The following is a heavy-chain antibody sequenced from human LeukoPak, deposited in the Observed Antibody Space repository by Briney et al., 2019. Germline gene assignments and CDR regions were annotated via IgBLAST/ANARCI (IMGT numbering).Heavy chain of an antibody. Sequence: GGSLRLSCAASGFTFSSYGMHWVRQAPGKGLEWVAFIRYDGSNKYYADSVKGRFSISRDNSKNTLYLQMSGLRAEDTAVYYCARTSTPGSGWSGVVKFDPWGQGTLVTVSS. V-gene: IGHV3-30*02. CDR3: ARTSTPGSGWSGVVKFDP. CDR2: IRYDGSNK. J-gene: IGHJ5*02. D-gene: IGHD6-19*01. CDR1: GFTFSSYG.